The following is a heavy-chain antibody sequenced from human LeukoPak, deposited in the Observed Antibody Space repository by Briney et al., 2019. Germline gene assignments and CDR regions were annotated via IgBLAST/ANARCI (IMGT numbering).Heavy chain of an antibody. J-gene: IGHJ4*02. CDR2: ISGTDGSR. V-gene: IGHV3-23*01. CDR1: GFTFSSND. Sequence: GGSLRLSCAASGFTFSSNDMSWVRQAPGKGLEWVSGISGTDGSRSYADSVKGRFTISRDNSKNTLFLQMSSLRAEDTAVYYCAKDQLRYYDSSGYYRLWGQGALVTVSS. CDR3: AKDQLRYYDSSGYYRL. D-gene: IGHD3-22*01.